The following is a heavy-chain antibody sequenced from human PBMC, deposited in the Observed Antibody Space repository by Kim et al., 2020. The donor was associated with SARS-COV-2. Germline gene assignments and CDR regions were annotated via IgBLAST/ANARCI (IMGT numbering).Heavy chain of an antibody. D-gene: IGHD1-1*01. V-gene: IGHV3-48*02. CDR1: GLTFSTTD. J-gene: IGHJ4*02. CDR3: ARDRTAFDY. CDR2: ISRSGSAI. Sequence: GALRLSCAVSGLTFSTTDMHWVRQAPGKGLEWIAYISRSGSAIVYADSVKGRLTISRDEAKNSSFLQMNSLRDEDTAVYYCARDRTAFDYWGQGTQVTVSS.